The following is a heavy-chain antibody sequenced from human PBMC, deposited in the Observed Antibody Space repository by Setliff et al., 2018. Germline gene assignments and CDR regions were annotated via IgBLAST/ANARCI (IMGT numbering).Heavy chain of an antibody. CDR2: IYHSGST. Sequence: SETLSLTCTVSGYSISSGYYWGWIRQPPGKGLEWIGSIYHSGSTYYNPSLKSRVTISVDTSKNQFSLKLSSVTAADAAVYYCARGGRGSSMSWGQGTMVTVSS. D-gene: IGHD6-13*01. CDR3: ARGGRGSSMS. V-gene: IGHV4-38-2*02. CDR1: GYSISSGYY. J-gene: IGHJ3*01.